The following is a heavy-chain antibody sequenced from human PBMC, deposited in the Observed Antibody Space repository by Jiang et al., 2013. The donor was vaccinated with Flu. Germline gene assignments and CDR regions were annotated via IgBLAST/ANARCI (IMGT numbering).Heavy chain of an antibody. CDR2: INPNSGGT. CDR1: GYTLTGYY. V-gene: IGHV1-2*04. D-gene: IGHD4-17*01. CDR3: ARGGPYGDYYYYYGMDV. J-gene: IGHJ6*02. Sequence: GAEVKKPGASVKVSCKASGYTLTGYYMHWVRQAPGQGLEWMGWINPNSGGTNYAQKFQGWVTMTRDTSISTAYMELSRLRSDDTAVYYCARGGPYGDYYYYYGMDVWGQGTTVTVSS.